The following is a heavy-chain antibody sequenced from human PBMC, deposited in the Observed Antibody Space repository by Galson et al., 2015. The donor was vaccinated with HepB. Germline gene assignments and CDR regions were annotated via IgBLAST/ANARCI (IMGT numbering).Heavy chain of an antibody. V-gene: IGHV1-18*04. Sequence: SVKVSCKASGYTFDTYGITWVRQAPGQGLEWMGWINSYNGNTYYAQKFQGRVTMTHTSTTTASMELRSLRSDDTAVYYCARVAADAFDIWGQGTMVTVSS. CDR3: ARVAADAFDI. CDR2: INSYNGNT. CDR1: GYTFDTYG. J-gene: IGHJ3*02. D-gene: IGHD2-15*01.